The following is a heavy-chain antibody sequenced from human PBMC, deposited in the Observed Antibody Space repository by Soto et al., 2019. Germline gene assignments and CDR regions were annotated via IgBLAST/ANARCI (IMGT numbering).Heavy chain of an antibody. J-gene: IGHJ4*02. CDR1: GYPFTGPY. D-gene: IGHD3-22*01. CDR3: ARDLGSGYYDSTYFDY. CDR2: IWYDGSNK. V-gene: IGHV3-33*01. Sequence: SCKASGYPFTGPYIYWVRQAPGKGLEWVAVIWYDGSNKYYADSVKGRFTISRDNSKNTLYLQMNSLRAEDTAVYYCARDLGSGYYDSTYFDYWGQGTLVTVSS.